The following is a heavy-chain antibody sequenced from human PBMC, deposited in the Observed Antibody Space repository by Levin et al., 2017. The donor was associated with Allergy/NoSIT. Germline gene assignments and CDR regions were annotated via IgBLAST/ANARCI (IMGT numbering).Heavy chain of an antibody. Sequence: SQTLSLTCTVSGGSISSGGYYWRWIRQHPGKGLEWIGYIYYSGSTYYNPSLKSRVTISVDTSKNQFSLKLSSVTAADTAVYYCARVLAGYSYGWVDYWGQGTLVTVSS. D-gene: IGHD5-18*01. V-gene: IGHV4-31*03. CDR1: GGSISSGGYY. CDR3: ARVLAGYSYGWVDY. CDR2: IYYSGST. J-gene: IGHJ4*02.